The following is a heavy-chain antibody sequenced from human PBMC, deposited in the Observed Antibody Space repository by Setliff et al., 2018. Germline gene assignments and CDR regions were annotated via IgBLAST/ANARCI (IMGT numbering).Heavy chain of an antibody. J-gene: IGHJ4*02. V-gene: IGHV3-48*04. CDR1: GFTFSSYS. CDR2: ISSSSSTI. D-gene: IGHD3-9*01. CDR3: AKDILLSH. Sequence: PGGSLRLSCAASGFTFSSYSMNWVRQAPGKGLEWVSYISSSSSTIYYADSVKGRFTISRDNAKNSLYLQMNSLRAEDTALYYCAKDILLSHWGQGTLVTVSS.